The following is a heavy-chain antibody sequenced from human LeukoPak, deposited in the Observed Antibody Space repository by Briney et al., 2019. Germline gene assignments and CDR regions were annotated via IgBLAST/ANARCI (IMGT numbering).Heavy chain of an antibody. Sequence: GGSLRLSCAASGFTFSSYAMSWVRQAPGKGLEWVSAISGSGGSTYYADSVKGRFTISRDNAKNSLYLQMNSLRAEDTAVYYCARDQGDLLAFDYWGQGTLVTVSS. J-gene: IGHJ4*02. CDR3: ARDQGDLLAFDY. CDR1: GFTFSSYA. CDR2: ISGSGGST. V-gene: IGHV3-23*01.